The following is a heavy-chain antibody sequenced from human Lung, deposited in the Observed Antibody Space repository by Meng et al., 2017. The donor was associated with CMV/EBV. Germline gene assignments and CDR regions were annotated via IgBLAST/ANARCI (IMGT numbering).Heavy chain of an antibody. D-gene: IGHD4-23*01. Sequence: VQLRQLGPGLVKPSQTLSLIWAISGDIVSSNSAAWHWIRQSPSRGLEWLGRTYYRSKWYHEYAVSVKSRITISPDTPKNQFSLQLNSMTPEDTAVYYCARGINGGCGDWGQGTLVTVSS. J-gene: IGHJ4*02. CDR3: ARGINGGCGD. CDR1: GDIVSSNSAA. CDR2: TYYRSKWYH. V-gene: IGHV6-1*01.